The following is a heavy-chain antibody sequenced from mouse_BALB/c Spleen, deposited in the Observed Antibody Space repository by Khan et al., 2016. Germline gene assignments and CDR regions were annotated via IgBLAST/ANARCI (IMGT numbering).Heavy chain of an antibody. D-gene: IGHD2-1*01. V-gene: IGHV3-1*02. CDR3: ARIYGNYVFTY. Sequence: QLQESGPDLVKPSQSLSLTCTVTGYSITSGYSWHWIRQFPGNKLEWMGYIHYSGNTNYNPSLKSRISITRATSKHQFFLHLKSVTTEDTATEYCARIYGNYVFTYWGQGTLFTVSA. J-gene: IGHJ3*01. CDR1: GYSITSGYS. CDR2: IHYSGNT.